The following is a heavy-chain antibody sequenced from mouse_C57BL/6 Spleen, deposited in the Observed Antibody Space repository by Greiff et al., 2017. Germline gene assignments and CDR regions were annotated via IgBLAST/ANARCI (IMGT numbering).Heavy chain of an antibody. CDR3: ARSVDSSGYVGY. J-gene: IGHJ2*01. CDR2: IDPSDSYT. D-gene: IGHD3-2*02. Sequence: QVQLQQPGAELVMPGASVKLSCKASGYTFTSYWMHWVKQRPGQGLEWIGEIDPSDSYTNYNQKFKGKSTLTVDKSSSTAYMQLSSLTSEDSAVYYCARSVDSSGYVGYWGQGTTLTVSS. V-gene: IGHV1-69*01. CDR1: GYTFTSYW.